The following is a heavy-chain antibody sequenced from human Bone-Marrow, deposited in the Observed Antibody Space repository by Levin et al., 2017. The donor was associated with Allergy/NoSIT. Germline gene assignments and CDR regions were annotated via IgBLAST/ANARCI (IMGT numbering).Heavy chain of an antibody. CDR3: AKDSAVAGTGAFDY. V-gene: IGHV3-23*01. CDR2: ISGSGSST. D-gene: IGHD6-19*01. CDR1: GFTFSSYT. J-gene: IGHJ4*02. Sequence: GGSLRLSCAASGFTFSSYTMSWVRQAQGKGLEWVSGISGSGSSTYHADSVKGRFTISRDNSKNTLYLQMNSLRAEDTALYYCAKDSAVAGTGAFDYWGQGTLVTVSS.